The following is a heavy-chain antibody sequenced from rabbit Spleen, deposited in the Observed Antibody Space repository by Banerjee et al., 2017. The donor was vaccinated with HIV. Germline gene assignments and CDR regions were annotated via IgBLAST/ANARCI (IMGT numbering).Heavy chain of an antibody. J-gene: IGHJ4*01. D-gene: IGHD1-1*01. CDR2: IAGGSSAFT. Sequence: QSLEESGGDLVKPEGSLTLTCTASGIDFSSTYYMCWVRQAPGKGLEWIACIAGGSSAFTYSATWAKGRFTCSKTSSTTVTLQMTSLTAADTATYFCARDLVAVIGWNFSLWGPGTLVTVS. CDR1: GIDFSSTYY. CDR3: ARDLVAVIGWNFSL. V-gene: IGHV1S40*01.